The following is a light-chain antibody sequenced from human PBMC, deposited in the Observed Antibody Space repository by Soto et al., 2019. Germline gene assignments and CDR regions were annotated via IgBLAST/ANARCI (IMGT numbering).Light chain of an antibody. CDR1: SSNIGSDT. V-gene: IGLV1-44*01. CDR2: NNT. CDR3: ASWDDSLNGVV. Sequence: QSVLTQPPSASGTPGQRVTISCSGSSSNIGSDTVNWYQQLPGTAPKLLIYNNTQRPSGVPDRFSGSQSGTSASLAISGLQSEDGADYYCASWDDSLNGVVFGGGTKLTVL. J-gene: IGLJ2*01.